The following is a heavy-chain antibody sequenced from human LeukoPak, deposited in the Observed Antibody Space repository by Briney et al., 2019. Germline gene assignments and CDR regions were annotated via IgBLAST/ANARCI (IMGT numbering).Heavy chain of an antibody. CDR2: ISSSSSYI. Sequence: PGGSLRLSCAASGFTFDDYGMSWVRQAPGKGLEWVSSISSSSSYIYYADSVKGRFTISRDNAKNSLYLQMNSLRAEDTAVYYCARDLYRIVVVPHYFDYWGQGTLVTVSS. CDR1: GFTFDDYG. J-gene: IGHJ4*02. V-gene: IGHV3-21*01. CDR3: ARDLYRIVVVPHYFDY. D-gene: IGHD3-22*01.